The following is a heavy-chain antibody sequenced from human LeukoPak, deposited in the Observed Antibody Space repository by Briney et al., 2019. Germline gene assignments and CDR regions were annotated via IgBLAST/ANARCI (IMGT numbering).Heavy chain of an antibody. V-gene: IGHV4-59*11. J-gene: IGHJ6*03. CDR3: ARGLSGYPYYYYYYYMDV. CDR1: GGSISRHY. Sequence: SETLSLTCTVSGGSISRHYWSWIRQPPGKGLEWIGYIYYSGSTNYNPSLKSRVTISVDTSKNQFSLKLSSVTAADTAVYYCARGLSGYPYYYYYYYMDVWGKGTTVTVSS. CDR2: IYYSGST. D-gene: IGHD3-22*01.